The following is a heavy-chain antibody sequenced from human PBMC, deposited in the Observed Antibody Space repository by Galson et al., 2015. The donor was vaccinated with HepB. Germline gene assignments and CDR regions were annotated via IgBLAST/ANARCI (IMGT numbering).Heavy chain of an antibody. CDR1: YW. V-gene: IGHV5-51*01. CDR3: ARRINHRFDY. J-gene: IGHJ4*02. Sequence: YWIAWVRQVPGEGLEWMGIIYPDDSETSYSPSFQGQVTIAVDKSINTAYLQWSTLKASDTAMYYCARRINHRFDYWGQGTLVTISS. CDR2: IYPDDSET.